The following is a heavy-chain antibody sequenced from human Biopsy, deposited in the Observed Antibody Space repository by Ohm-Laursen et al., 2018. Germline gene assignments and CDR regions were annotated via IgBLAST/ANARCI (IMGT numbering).Heavy chain of an antibody. V-gene: IGHV3-7*01. J-gene: IGHJ3*01. CDR3: TRDSTYYAGTNYYGDIDV. D-gene: IGHD3-10*01. CDR2: IKRDGSQS. CDR1: VFAFSTYC. Sequence: SLRLSCAASVFAFSTYCMTWVRQAPGKGLEWVANIKRDGSQSNHADSVKGRFTISRDNAKNSLFLQMNSLRAEDTAVYYCTRDSTYYAGTNYYGDIDVWAKGHRSPSLQ.